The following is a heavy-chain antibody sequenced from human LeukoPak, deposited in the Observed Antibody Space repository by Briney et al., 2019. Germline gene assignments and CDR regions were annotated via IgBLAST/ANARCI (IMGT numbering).Heavy chain of an antibody. CDR3: ARRLLGMATIPDY. Sequence: SETLSLTCAVYGGSFSGYYWSWIRQPPGKGLEWIGEINHSGSTNYNPSPKSRVTISVDTSKNQFSLKLSSVTAADTAVYYCARRLLGMATIPDYWGRGTLVTVSS. D-gene: IGHD5-24*01. J-gene: IGHJ4*02. CDR1: GGSFSGYY. V-gene: IGHV4-34*01. CDR2: INHSGST.